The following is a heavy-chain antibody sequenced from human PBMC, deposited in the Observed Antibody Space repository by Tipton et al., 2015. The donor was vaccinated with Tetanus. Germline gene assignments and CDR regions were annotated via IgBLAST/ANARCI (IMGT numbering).Heavy chain of an antibody. CDR2: IYYSGST. J-gene: IGHJ6*02. CDR3: ARHSSSWDDYYYYGLDV. CDR1: GGSISSYY. V-gene: IGHV4-59*08. Sequence: TLSLTCTVSGGSISSYYWSWIRQPPGKGLEWIGYIYYSGSTNYNPSLRSRVTISVDTSKNQFSPKLSSVTAADTAMYYCARHSSSWDDYYYYGLDVWGQGTTVTVSS. D-gene: IGHD6-13*01.